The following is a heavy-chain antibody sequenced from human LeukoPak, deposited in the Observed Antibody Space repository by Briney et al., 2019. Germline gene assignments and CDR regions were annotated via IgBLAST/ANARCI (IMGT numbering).Heavy chain of an antibody. D-gene: IGHD1-26*01. CDR2: IYYSGST. CDR3: AREGGSYGSFDY. CDR1: GGSISGYY. J-gene: IGHJ4*02. V-gene: IGHV4-59*01. Sequence: PSETLSLTCTVSGGSISGYYWSWIRQPPGKGLEWIGDIYYSGSTNYNPSLKSRVTISVDTSKNQFSLELSSVPAAGTAVYYCAREGGSYGSFDYWGQGTLVTVSS.